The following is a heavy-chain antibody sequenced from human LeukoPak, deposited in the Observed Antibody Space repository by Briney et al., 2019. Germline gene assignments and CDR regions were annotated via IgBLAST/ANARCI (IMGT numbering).Heavy chain of an antibody. J-gene: IGHJ5*02. D-gene: IGHD1-26*01. CDR2: IYYSGST. CDR1: GGSISSSSYY. V-gene: IGHV4-39*01. Sequence: PSETLSLTCSVFGGSISSSSYYWGWIRQPPGKGLEWIGSIYYSGSTYYNPSLKSRVTISIDTSKNQFSLKLSSVTAADTAVYYCARHVGGRSWFDPWGQGTLVTVSS. CDR3: ARHVGGRSWFDP.